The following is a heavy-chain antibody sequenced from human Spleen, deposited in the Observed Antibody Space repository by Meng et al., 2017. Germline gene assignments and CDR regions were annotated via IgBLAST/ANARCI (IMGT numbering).Heavy chain of an antibody. CDR2: IHLGGRP. CDR1: GASIATTNW. D-gene: IGHD2-15*01. J-gene: IGHJ1*01. Sequence: QVPRQESGPGLVEPSGTLSLTCAVSGASIATTNWWGWVRQPPGKGLEWIGEIHLGGRPNYSPSLKSRVTISVDKSNNELSLKLTSVTAADTAVYYCARVLRGYCSGSSCPQYFQHWGQGTLVTASS. V-gene: IGHV4-4*02. CDR3: ARVLRGYCSGSSCPQYFQH.